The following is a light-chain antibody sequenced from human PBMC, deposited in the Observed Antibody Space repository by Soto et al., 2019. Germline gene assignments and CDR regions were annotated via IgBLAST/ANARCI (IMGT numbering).Light chain of an antibody. Sequence: QSVLTQPASVSGSPGQSITISCTGSSSDVGGYNYVSWYQQYPGKAPKLMIYEVGNRPSGVSNRFSGLKSGNTASLTISGLQAEDEADYYCSSYTTSSAYVFGTGTKFTVL. CDR2: EVG. V-gene: IGLV2-14*01. CDR1: SSDVGGYNY. J-gene: IGLJ1*01. CDR3: SSYTTSSAYV.